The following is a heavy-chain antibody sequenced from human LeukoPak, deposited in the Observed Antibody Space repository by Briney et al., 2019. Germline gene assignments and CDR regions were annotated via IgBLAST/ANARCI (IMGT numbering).Heavy chain of an antibody. CDR2: INPNTGGT. CDR1: GYTFTGYY. CDR3: ARVIAGRWTFYDY. D-gene: IGHD2-15*01. Sequence: ASVKVSCKASGYTFTGYYMHWVRRAPGQGLEWMGWINPNTGGTNYAQKFQGRVTMTRDTSISTAYMELSRLRSDDTAVFYCARVIAGRWTFYDYWGQGTLVTVSS. J-gene: IGHJ4*02. V-gene: IGHV1-2*02.